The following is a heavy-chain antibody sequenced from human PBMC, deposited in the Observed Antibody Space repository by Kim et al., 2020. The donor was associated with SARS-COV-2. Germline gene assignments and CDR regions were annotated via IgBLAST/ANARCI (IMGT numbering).Heavy chain of an antibody. CDR1: GGSISSGSYY. CDR2: IYTSGST. D-gene: IGHD3-3*01. J-gene: IGHJ6*02. CDR3: AREEIFVMDV. V-gene: IGHV4-61*02. Sequence: SETLSLTCTVSGGSISSGSYYWSWIRQPAGKGLEWNGRIYTSGSTNYNPSLKSRVTIPVDTPKNQFSLKLSSVTAADTAVYYCAREEIFVMDVWGQGNTGTVSS.